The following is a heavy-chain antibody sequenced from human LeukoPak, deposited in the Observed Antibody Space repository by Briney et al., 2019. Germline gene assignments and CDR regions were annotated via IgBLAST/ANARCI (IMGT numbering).Heavy chain of an antibody. Sequence: PGGSLRLSCVASGFTFINAWMSWVRPAAGRGLEWVGQIKTKNDGGTTDCAVTVKGRFTISRDDSKNTLYLQMDSLKPEDTAMYYCTTLYGSGNYYWGQGTLVTVSS. CDR2: IKTKNDGGTT. J-gene: IGHJ4*02. D-gene: IGHD3-10*01. V-gene: IGHV3-15*01. CDR3: TTLYGSGNYY. CDR1: GFTFINAW.